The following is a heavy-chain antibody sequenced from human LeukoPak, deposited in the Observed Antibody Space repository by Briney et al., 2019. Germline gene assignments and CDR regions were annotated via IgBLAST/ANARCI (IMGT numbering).Heavy chain of an antibody. CDR1: GYNFLNYG. V-gene: IGHV1-18*01. D-gene: IGHD2-21*01. Sequence: GASVKVSCKASGYNFLNYGISWVRQAPGQGLEWMRWISGKTGNINYAQKFQARATMTRDTSTSTAYMELRSLRSDDTAVYFCARRFLNSHPIYYYMDVWAKGTTVIVSS. CDR2: ISGKTGNI. CDR3: ARRFLNSHPIYYYMDV. J-gene: IGHJ6*03.